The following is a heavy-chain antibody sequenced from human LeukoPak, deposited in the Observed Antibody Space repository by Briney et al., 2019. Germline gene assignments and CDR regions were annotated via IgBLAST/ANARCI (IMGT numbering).Heavy chain of an antibody. V-gene: IGHV1-69*05. Sequence: ASVKVSCKASGGTFSSYAITWVRQAPGQGLEWMGRIIPIFGTANSAQKFSGRVTLTTEEYTSTEYMWLSRLSDEDTAACNCARDDVVGARLRDAFDIWGQGTMVTVSS. D-gene: IGHD1-26*01. J-gene: IGHJ3*02. CDR2: IIPIFGTA. CDR3: ARDDVVGARLRDAFDI. CDR1: GGTFSSYA.